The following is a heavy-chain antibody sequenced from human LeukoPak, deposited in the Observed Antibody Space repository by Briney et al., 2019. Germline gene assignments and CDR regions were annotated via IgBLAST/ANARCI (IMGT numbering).Heavy chain of an antibody. D-gene: IGHD3-10*01. CDR1: GGSFSGYY. V-gene: IGHV4-34*01. Sequence: SETLSLTCAVYGGSFSGYYWSWIRQPPGKGLEWIGEINHSGSTNYNPSLKSRVTISVDTSKNQFSLKLSSVTAADTAVYYCARASGLLWFGELFIYAFDIWGQGTMVTVSS. CDR2: INHSGST. CDR3: ARASGLLWFGELFIYAFDI. J-gene: IGHJ3*02.